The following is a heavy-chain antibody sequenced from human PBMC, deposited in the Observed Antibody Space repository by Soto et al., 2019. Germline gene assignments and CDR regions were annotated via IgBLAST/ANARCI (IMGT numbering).Heavy chain of an antibody. CDR3: ARGSEAWFDP. V-gene: IGHV4-59*01. CDR2: VYSTEIT. Sequence: SDTLSLTCTFSGYSISSYFWSWIRQPPGKGLEWIGYVYSTEITNYNPSLKSRVAMSIGTSKNQFSLKVRSVTAADTAVYYCARGSEAWFDPWGQGTLVTVSS. CDR1: GYSISSYF. J-gene: IGHJ5*02.